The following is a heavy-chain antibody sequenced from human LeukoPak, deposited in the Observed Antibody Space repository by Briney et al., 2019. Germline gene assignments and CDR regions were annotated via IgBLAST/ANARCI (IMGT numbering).Heavy chain of an antibody. J-gene: IGHJ3*02. D-gene: IGHD6-19*01. CDR3: ARLGAVEPLGSDDDI. CDR1: GGSISSYY. V-gene: IGHV4-4*07. CDR2: IYTSGST. Sequence: PSGTLSLTCTVSGGSISSYYWSWIRQPAGKGLEWIGRIYTSGSTNYNPSLKSRVTMSVDTSKNQFSLKLSSVTAADTAVYYCARLGAVEPLGSDDDIWGQGTMVTVSS.